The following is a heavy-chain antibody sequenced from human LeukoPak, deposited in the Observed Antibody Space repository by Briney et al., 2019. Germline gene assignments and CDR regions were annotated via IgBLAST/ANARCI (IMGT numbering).Heavy chain of an antibody. D-gene: IGHD1-20*01. CDR2: IYHSGST. Sequence: SETLSLTCAVSGGSISSSNWWSWVRQPPGKGLEWIGEIYHSGSTNYNPSLKSRVTISVDKSKNQFSLKLSSVTAADTAVYYCAREDNWPGNYYMDVWGKGTTVTVSS. CDR1: GGSISSSNW. J-gene: IGHJ6*03. CDR3: AREDNWPGNYYMDV. V-gene: IGHV4-4*02.